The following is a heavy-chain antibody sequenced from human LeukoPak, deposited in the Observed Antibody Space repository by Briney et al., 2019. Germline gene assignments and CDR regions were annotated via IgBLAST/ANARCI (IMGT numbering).Heavy chain of an antibody. J-gene: IGHJ4*02. CDR2: IYTSGST. Sequence: PSETLSLTCTVSGGSTSSGSYYWSWIRQPAGKGLEWIGRIYTSGSTNYNPSLKSRVTISVDTSKNQFSLKLSSVTAADTAVYYCARARTRAAAGTVAFDYWGQGTLVTVSS. CDR3: ARARTRAAAGTVAFDY. CDR1: GGSTSSGSYY. V-gene: IGHV4-61*02. D-gene: IGHD6-13*01.